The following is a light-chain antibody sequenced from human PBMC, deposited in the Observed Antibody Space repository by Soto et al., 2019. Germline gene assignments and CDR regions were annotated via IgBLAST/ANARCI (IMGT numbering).Light chain of an antibody. J-gene: IGKJ1*01. CDR3: QQYGSSPVVT. CDR1: QSVSSSY. Sequence: EIVLTQSPCTLSLSPGERATLSCRASQSVSSSYLAWYQQKPGQAPRLLIYGASSRATGIPDRFSGSGSGTDFTLTISRLEPEDFAVYYCQQYGSSPVVTFGQGTKVDVK. CDR2: GAS. V-gene: IGKV3-20*01.